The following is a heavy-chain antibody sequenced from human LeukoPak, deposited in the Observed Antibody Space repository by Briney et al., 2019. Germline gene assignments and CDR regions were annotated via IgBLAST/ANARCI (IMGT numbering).Heavy chain of an antibody. CDR2: VDHTGST. CDR3: ARGRVSSSTWYSTYYYFFYMDF. J-gene: IGHJ6*03. Sequence: PLETLSLTCTVSDDSITMYYWTWIRQPPGKGLEWIGYVDHTGSTKFNPSLNGRVSISRDTSNNFFSLRLRSVTAADTAVYFCARGRVSSSTWYSTYYYFFYMDFWGKGTTVTVSS. D-gene: IGHD4-11*01. CDR1: DDSITMYY. V-gene: IGHV4-59*01.